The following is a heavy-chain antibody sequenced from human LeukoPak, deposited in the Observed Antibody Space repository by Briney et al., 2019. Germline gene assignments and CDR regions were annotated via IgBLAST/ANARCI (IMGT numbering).Heavy chain of an antibody. CDR1: GFTFSNAW. Sequence: PGGSLRLSCAASGFTFSNAWMSWVRQAPGKGLEWVSSISSSSSYIYYADSVKGRFTISRDNAKNSLYLQMNSLRAEDTAAYYCARVAIAAAVDYWGQGTLVTVSS. J-gene: IGHJ4*02. D-gene: IGHD6-13*01. V-gene: IGHV3-21*01. CDR2: ISSSSSYI. CDR3: ARVAIAAAVDY.